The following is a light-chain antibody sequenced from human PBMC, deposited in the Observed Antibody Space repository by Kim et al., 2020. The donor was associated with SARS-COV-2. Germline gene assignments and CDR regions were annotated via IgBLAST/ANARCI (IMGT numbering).Light chain of an antibody. CDR2: GKN. J-gene: IGLJ2*01. CDR3: NSRDSSGNQV. CDR1: SLRSYY. V-gene: IGLV3-19*01. Sequence: ALGQTVRITCQGDSLRSYYASWCQQTPGQAPVLVIYGKNNRPSGIPDRFSGSSSGNTAPLTITGAQAEDEADYYCNSRDSSGNQVFGGGTKLTVL.